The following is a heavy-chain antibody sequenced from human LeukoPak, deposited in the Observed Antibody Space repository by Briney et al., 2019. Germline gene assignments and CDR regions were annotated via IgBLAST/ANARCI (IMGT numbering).Heavy chain of an antibody. Sequence: GGSLRLSCAASGFTVITNDMTWVRQAPGKGLEWVSVLYSDGNTKYAVSVQRRFTISRDNSKNTLYLEMNSLSPDDTAVYYCARGVEPLAANTLAYWGQGTLVTVSS. CDR1: GFTVITND. D-gene: IGHD1-14*01. J-gene: IGHJ4*02. V-gene: IGHV3-53*01. CDR2: LYSDGNT. CDR3: ARGVEPLAANTLAY.